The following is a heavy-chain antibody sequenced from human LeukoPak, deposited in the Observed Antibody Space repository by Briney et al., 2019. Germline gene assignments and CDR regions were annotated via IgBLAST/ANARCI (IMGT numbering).Heavy chain of an antibody. D-gene: IGHD5-24*01. J-gene: IGHJ5*02. V-gene: IGHV4-59*01. CDR2: IYYSGST. CDR3: ASRLEMATKVPNWFDP. Sequence: PSETLSLTCTVSGGSISSYYWSWIRQPPGKGLEWIGYIYYSGSTNYNPSLKSRVTISVDTSKNQFSLKLSSVTAAGTAVYYCASRLEMATKVPNWFDPWGQGTLVTVSS. CDR1: GGSISSYY.